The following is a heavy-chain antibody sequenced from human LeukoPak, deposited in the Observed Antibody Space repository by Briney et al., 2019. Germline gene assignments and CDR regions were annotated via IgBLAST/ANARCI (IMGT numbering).Heavy chain of an antibody. CDR2: IIPIFGTA. D-gene: IGHD1-26*01. CDR1: GDTFSSYA. J-gene: IGHJ6*03. Sequence: ASVKVSCKASGDTFSSYAISWVRQAPGQGLEWMGGIIPIFGTANYAQKFQGRVTITTDESTSTAYMELSSLRSEDTAVYYCARAEVLGGGSYAIHSYYYYMDVWGKGTTVTVSS. CDR3: ARAEVLGGGSYAIHSYYYYMDV. V-gene: IGHV1-69*05.